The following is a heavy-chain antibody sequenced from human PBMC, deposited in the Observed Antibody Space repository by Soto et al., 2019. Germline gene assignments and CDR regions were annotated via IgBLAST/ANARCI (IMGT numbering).Heavy chain of an antibody. CDR2: IYPGDSET. CDR3: ARLGCPGAIYFDS. CDR1: GSSFTTFW. Sequence: PGESLKISCKGSGSSFTTFWIGWVRQVPGKGLEWMGIIYPGDSETKYSPDFEGQVTISADRSTNTADLQWRSLRASDTDMYYCARLGCPGAIYFDSWGRGTLVTVSS. J-gene: IGHJ4*02. V-gene: IGHV5-51*01.